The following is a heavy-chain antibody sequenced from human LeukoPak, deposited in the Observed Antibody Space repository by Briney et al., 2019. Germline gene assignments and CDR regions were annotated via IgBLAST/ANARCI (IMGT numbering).Heavy chain of an antibody. CDR2: ISSSSSTI. Sequence: GGSLRLSCAASGFTFSSYEMNWVRQAPGKGLEWVSYISSSSSTIYYADSVKGRFTISRDNAKNSLYLQMNSLRAEDTAVYYCARVLHKRNYDSSTYYGYWGQGTLVTVSS. J-gene: IGHJ4*02. V-gene: IGHV3-48*03. CDR3: ARVLHKRNYDSSTYYGY. CDR1: GFTFSSYE. D-gene: IGHD3-22*01.